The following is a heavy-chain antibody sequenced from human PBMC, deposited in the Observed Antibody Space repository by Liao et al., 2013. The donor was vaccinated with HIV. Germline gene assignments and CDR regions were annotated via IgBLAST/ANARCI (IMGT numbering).Heavy chain of an antibody. CDR1: GGSINTGGYY. CDR3: ARDRPSSSFFEY. Sequence: QVQLQESGPGLVKPSQTVSLTCAVSGGSINTGGYYWSWIRQPAGKGLEWIGRIDISGNTNYNPSLKSRVTLSEDTSKNQLSLTLSSVTAADTAVYYCARDRPSSSFFEYWGQGILVTVS. V-gene: IGHV4-61*02. CDR2: IDISGNT. D-gene: IGHD6-13*01. J-gene: IGHJ4*02.